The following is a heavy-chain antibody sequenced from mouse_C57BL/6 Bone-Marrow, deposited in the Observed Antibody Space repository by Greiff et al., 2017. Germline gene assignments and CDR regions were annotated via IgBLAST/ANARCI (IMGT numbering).Heavy chain of an antibody. Sequence: QVQLQQPGAELVKPGASVKLSCKASGYTFTSYWMHWVKQRPGQGLEWIGMIHPSSGSTNYNEKFKSKDTLTVDKSSSTAYMQLSSLTSEDSAVYYCAREGWLLKYYAMDYWGQGTSVTVSS. CDR3: AREGWLLKYYAMDY. CDR1: GYTFTSYW. V-gene: IGHV1-64*01. J-gene: IGHJ4*01. D-gene: IGHD2-3*01. CDR2: IHPSSGST.